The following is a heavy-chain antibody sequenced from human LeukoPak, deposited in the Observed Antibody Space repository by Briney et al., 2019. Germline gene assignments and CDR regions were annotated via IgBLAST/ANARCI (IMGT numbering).Heavy chain of an antibody. CDR1: GFTFSSYS. J-gene: IGHJ4*02. CDR3: ARSPQYFWSGYYIFDY. CDR2: ISSSSSYI. V-gene: IGHV3-21*01. Sequence: GESLRLSCAASGFTFSSYSMTWVRQAPGKGLEWVSSISSSSSYIYYADSVKGRFTISRDNAKNSLYLQMNSLRAEDTAVYYCARSPQYFWSGYYIFDYWGQGTLVTVSS. D-gene: IGHD3-3*01.